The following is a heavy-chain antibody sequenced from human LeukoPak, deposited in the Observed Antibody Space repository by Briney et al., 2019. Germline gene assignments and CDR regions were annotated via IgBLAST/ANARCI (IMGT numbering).Heavy chain of an antibody. D-gene: IGHD1-26*01. Sequence: GGSLRLSCAASGFTVSSDYMSLVRQAPGKGLEWVSVIYDNGDAYSADSVKGRFTISRDSSRNTLFLQMNSLRAEDTAVYYCARDLGRGSSYWGQGTLVTVSS. CDR1: GFTVSSDY. CDR3: ARDLGRGSSY. CDR2: IYDNGDA. J-gene: IGHJ4*02. V-gene: IGHV3-66*01.